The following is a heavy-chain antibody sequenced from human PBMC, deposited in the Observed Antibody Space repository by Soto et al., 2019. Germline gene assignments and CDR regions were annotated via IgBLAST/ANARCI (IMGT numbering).Heavy chain of an antibody. Sequence: QVQLVQSGSEIKKHGASVKVSCKAFGYTFTSYGIGWVRQAPGQGLEWMGWISVYNDNTNYAQKFQGRVTMTTETSSSTASMELRSLKSDATAVYYCARIGFDGHWGQGTLVTVSS. CDR2: ISVYNDNT. D-gene: IGHD3-9*01. V-gene: IGHV1-18*01. CDR1: GYTFTSYG. CDR3: ARIGFDGH. J-gene: IGHJ1*01.